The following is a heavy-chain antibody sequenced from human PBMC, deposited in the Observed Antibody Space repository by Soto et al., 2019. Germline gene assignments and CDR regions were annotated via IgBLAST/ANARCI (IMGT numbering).Heavy chain of an antibody. Sequence: QVLLVQSGAEVKTPGASVKVSCKASGYTFTGYYMHWVRQAPGQGLEWMGWINPNSGGTNYAQKFQDRVTMTRDTSISTAYMELSRLTSDDTAVYYCESDASQTFSSSYHNDYWGQGTLVTVSS. CDR3: ESDASQTFSSSYHNDY. CDR1: GYTFTGYY. CDR2: INPNSGGT. D-gene: IGHD6-13*01. V-gene: IGHV1-2*02. J-gene: IGHJ4*02.